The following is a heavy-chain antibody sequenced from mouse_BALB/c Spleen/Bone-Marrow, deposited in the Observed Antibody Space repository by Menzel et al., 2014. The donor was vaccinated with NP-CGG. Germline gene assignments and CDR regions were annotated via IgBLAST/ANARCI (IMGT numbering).Heavy chain of an antibody. D-gene: IGHD1-1*01. CDR3: ARDYYGSSYAMDY. CDR1: GFTFSSYA. J-gene: IGHJ4*01. CDR2: ISSGGSYT. Sequence: EVKLQESGGGLVKPGGSLKLSCAASGFTFSSYAMSWVRQSPEKRLEWVAEISSGGSYTYYPDTVTGRFTISRDNAKNTLYLEMSSLRSEDTAMYYCARDYYGSSYAMDYWGQGTSVTVSS. V-gene: IGHV5-9-4*01.